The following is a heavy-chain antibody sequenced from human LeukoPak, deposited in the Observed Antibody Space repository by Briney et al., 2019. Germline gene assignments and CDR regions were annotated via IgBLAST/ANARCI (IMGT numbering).Heavy chain of an antibody. Sequence: GGSLRLSCAASGFTFSSYEMNWVRQAPGKGVEWVSYISSSGSTIYYVDSVKGRFTISRDNAKNSLYLQMNSLRAEDTAVYYCARDIGNRAVAGNGFLDTFDIWGQGTMVTVSS. CDR1: GFTFSSYE. J-gene: IGHJ3*02. CDR2: ISSSGSTI. D-gene: IGHD6-19*01. CDR3: ARDIGNRAVAGNGFLDTFDI. V-gene: IGHV3-48*03.